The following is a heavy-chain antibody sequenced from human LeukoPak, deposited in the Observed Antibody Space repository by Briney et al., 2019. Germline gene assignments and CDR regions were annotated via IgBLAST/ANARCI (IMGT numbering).Heavy chain of an antibody. D-gene: IGHD6-13*01. CDR1: GGTFSSSS. CDR3: ARDLHLGSSSWFGY. CDR2: IIPVLRTP. Sequence: SVKVSCKASGGTFSSSSISWVRQAPGQGLEWMGRIIPVLRTPNYAQKFQGRVTITADKSTSTAYMELSSLRSEDTAVYYCARDLHLGSSSWFGYWGQGTLVTVSS. V-gene: IGHV1-69*08. J-gene: IGHJ4*02.